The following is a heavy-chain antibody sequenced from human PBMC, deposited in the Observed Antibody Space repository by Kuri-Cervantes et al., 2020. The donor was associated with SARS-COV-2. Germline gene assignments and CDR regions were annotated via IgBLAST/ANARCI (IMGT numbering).Heavy chain of an antibody. CDR1: GFTVSSNY. V-gene: IGHV3-53*04. D-gene: IGHD2-15*01. J-gene: IGHJ5*02. CDR2: IYSGGST. CDR3: ARGWRWFDP. Sequence: GESLKISCAASGFTVSSNYMSWVRQAPGKGLEWVSVIYSGGSTYYADSVKGRFTISRHNSKNTLYLQMNSLRAEDTAVYYCARGWRWFDPWGQGTLVTVSS.